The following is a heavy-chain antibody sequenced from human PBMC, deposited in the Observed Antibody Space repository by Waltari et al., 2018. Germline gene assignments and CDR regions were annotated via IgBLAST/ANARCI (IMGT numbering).Heavy chain of an antibody. CDR1: DW. Sequence: DWWSWVRQSPEKGLEWIGQIQRSGRTHYNPSFESRVSISIDTSNNQFSLKVTSTTAADTAMYYCARDRGRGIYLDAWGRGTLVTVSA. CDR3: ARDRGRGIYLDA. D-gene: IGHD2-15*01. J-gene: IGHJ4*02. V-gene: IGHV4-4*02. CDR2: IQRSGRT.